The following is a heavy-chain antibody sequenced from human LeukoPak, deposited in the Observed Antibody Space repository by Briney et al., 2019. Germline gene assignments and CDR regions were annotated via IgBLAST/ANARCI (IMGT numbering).Heavy chain of an antibody. D-gene: IGHD1-26*01. J-gene: IGHJ4*02. CDR3: VTELSGSFPT. CDR2: ISYDGSNK. Sequence: GGSLRLSCAASGFTFSSYAMHWVRQAPGKGLEWVAVISYDGSNKYYADSVKGRFTISRDNSKNTLYLQMNSLKNEDTAVYYCVTELSGSFPTWGQGTLVTVSS. V-gene: IGHV3-30*04. CDR1: GFTFSSYA.